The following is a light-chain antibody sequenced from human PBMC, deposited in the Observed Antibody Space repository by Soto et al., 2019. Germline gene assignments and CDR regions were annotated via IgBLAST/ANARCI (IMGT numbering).Light chain of an antibody. V-gene: IGLV1-44*01. CDR2: TNN. CDR1: SSNIGGNT. CDR3: SAWDDSLNGHVV. Sequence: QAVVTQPPSASGAPGQRVTISCSGSSSNIGGNTVNWYQQLPGTAPKLLIHTNNERPSGVPDRFSGSKSGTSASLAITGLQSDDEADYYCSAWDDSLNGHVVFGGGTKLTVL. J-gene: IGLJ2*01.